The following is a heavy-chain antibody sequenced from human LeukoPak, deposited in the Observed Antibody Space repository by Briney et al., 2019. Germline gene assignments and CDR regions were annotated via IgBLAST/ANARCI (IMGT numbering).Heavy chain of an antibody. CDR2: ISAYHGHT. CDR1: GYTFTSYD. D-gene: IGHD2-15*01. V-gene: IGHV1-18*01. Sequence: ASVKVSCKASGYTFTSYDFTWVRQAPGQGLEWMGWISAYHGHTKYAQKLQGRVTMTTDTSTSTAYMELRSLRSDDTAVYYCARVRTPLLDNWGQGTLVRVSS. CDR3: ARVRTPLLDN. J-gene: IGHJ4*02.